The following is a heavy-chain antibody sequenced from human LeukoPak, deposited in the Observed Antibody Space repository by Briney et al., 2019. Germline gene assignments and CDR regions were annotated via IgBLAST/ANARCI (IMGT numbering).Heavy chain of an antibody. CDR3: AKRVQLWLHYYYYGMDV. CDR1: GFTFSSYA. J-gene: IGHJ6*04. Sequence: GGSLRLSCAASGFTFSSYAMSWVRQAPGKGLGWVSAISGSGGSTYYADSVKGRFTISRDNSKNTLYLQMNSLRAEDTAVYYCAKRVQLWLHYYYYGMDVWGKGTTVTVSS. CDR2: ISGSGGST. V-gene: IGHV3-23*01. D-gene: IGHD5-18*01.